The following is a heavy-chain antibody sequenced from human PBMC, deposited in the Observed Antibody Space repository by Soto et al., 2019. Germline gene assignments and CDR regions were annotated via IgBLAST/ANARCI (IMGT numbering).Heavy chain of an antibody. Sequence: EVQLLESGGGLVQPGGSLRLSCAASGFTFSNYAMSWVRQAPGKGLEWVSSISKSGGGTYYAASVKGRFTTSRDNSKNTLYLQMNSLKAEDTAVYSCAKTSSVFDYWGPGTLVTVSS. D-gene: IGHD6-13*01. V-gene: IGHV3-23*01. CDR3: AKTSSVFDY. J-gene: IGHJ4*02. CDR1: GFTFSNYA. CDR2: ISKSGGGT.